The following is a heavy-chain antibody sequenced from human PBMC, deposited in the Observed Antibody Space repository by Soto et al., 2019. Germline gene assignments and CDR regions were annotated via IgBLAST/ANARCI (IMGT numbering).Heavy chain of an antibody. CDR1: GGSISSYY. V-gene: IGHV4-59*08. CDR2: IYYSGST. D-gene: IGHD3-10*01. Sequence: QVQLQESGPGLVKPSETLSLTCTVSGGSISSYYWSWIRQPPGKGLEWIGYIYYSGSTNYNPSLKSRVTISVDTSKNQFSLKLSSVTAADTAVYYCARHPMVRGINNVVNWFDPWGQGTLVTVSS. J-gene: IGHJ5*02. CDR3: ARHPMVRGINNVVNWFDP.